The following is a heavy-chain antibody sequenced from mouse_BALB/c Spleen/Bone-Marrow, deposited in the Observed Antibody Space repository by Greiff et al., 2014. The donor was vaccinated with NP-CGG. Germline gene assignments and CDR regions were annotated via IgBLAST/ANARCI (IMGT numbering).Heavy chain of an antibody. CDR2: IDPANGNT. J-gene: IGHJ2*01. V-gene: IGHV14-3*02. CDR1: GFNIRDTY. Sequence: VQLQQSGAELVKPGASVELSCTASGFNIRDTYMHWVKQRPEQGLEWIGRIDPANGNTKYDPKFQGKATITADTSSNTAYLQLSSLTSEDTAVYYCARYYYGSSYFDYWCQGTTLTVSS. D-gene: IGHD1-1*01. CDR3: ARYYYGSSYFDY.